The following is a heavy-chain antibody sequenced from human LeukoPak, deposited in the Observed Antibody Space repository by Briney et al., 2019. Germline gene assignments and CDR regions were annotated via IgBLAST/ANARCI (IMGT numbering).Heavy chain of an antibody. CDR3: ARDGNAYSSSWSYYYGMDV. J-gene: IGHJ6*02. CDR2: INPNSGGT. D-gene: IGHD6-13*01. V-gene: IGHV1-2*02. Sequence: GASVKVSCKASGYTFTGNYMHWVRQAHGQGLEWMGWINPNSGGTKYAQKFQGRVTMTTDTSTSTAYMELRSLRSDDTAVYYCARDGNAYSSSWSYYYGMDVWGQGTTVTVSS. CDR1: GYTFTGNY.